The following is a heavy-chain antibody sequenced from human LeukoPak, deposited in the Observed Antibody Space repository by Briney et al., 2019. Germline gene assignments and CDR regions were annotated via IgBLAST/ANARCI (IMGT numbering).Heavy chain of an antibody. CDR3: AKENDFWSGPEG. D-gene: IGHD3-3*01. CDR1: GFIFSNYG. J-gene: IGHJ4*02. CDR2: IQFDGSNK. Sequence: GGSLRLSCVTSGFIFSNYGMHWVRQAPGKGLEWLTFIQFDGSNKLYADSVKGRFTVSRDTSKNIVYLQMTSLRVEDTAVYYCAKENDFWSGPEGWGQGTLVTVSS. V-gene: IGHV3-30*02.